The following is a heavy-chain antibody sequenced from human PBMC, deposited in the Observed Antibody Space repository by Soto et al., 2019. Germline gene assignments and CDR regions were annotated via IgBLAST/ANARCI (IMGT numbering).Heavy chain of an antibody. J-gene: IGHJ4*02. CDR1: GYTLTNYA. D-gene: IGHD2-8*01. CDR2: IDPGSGRA. Sequence: QVQLVQSGAEVKKPGASVRVSCQPSGYTLTNYALHWVRQAAGQSLEWLAWIDPGSGRATYSQKVQGRIIVARDNSATTFYTDLTSLKSEGTAVYFCTRDLNGGNPFDYLGEGALFTVSS. V-gene: IGHV1-3*01. CDR3: TRDLNGGNPFDY.